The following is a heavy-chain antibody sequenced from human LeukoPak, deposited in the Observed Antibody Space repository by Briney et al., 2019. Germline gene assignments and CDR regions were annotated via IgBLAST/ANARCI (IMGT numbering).Heavy chain of an antibody. J-gene: IGHJ5*02. CDR1: GFTFSSHG. CDR3: AKWPKGSSGYYCP. D-gene: IGHD3-22*01. Sequence: GGYLRLSCAASGFTFSSHGMNWVRQAPGKGLEWVSAISGSGGSTYYADSVKGRFTISRDNSKNTLYLQMNSLRAEDTAVYYCAKWPKGSSGYYCPWGQGTLVTVSS. V-gene: IGHV3-23*01. CDR2: ISGSGGST.